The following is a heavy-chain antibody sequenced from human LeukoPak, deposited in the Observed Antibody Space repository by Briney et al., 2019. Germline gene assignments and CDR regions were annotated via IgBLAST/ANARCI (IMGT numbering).Heavy chain of an antibody. V-gene: IGHV3-11*01. CDR1: GFTFSDYY. D-gene: IGHD5-24*01. CDR2: ISSSGSTI. J-gene: IGHJ3*02. Sequence: GGSLRLSCAASGFTFSDYYMSWIRQAPGKGLGWVSYISSSGSTIYYADSVKGRFTISRDNAKNSLYLQMNSLRAEDTAVYYCARSGERWLHDAFDIWGQGTLVTVSS. CDR3: ARSGERWLHDAFDI.